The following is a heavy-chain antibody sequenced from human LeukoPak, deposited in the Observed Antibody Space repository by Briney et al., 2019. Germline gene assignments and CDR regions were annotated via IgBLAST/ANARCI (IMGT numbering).Heavy chain of an antibody. CDR1: GYTFTCYY. D-gene: IGHD1-26*01. Sequence: GSSVTVSCKASGYTFTCYYLHWVRQAHRPGLERKGIIKPSGGGTSNAKTFQGRGTTLREKSTRTVYMELSSLRSEDTAVYYCASAMVIVGATAFDIWGQGTMVTVSS. V-gene: IGHV1-46*01. J-gene: IGHJ3*02. CDR2: IKPSGGGT. CDR3: ASAMVIVGATAFDI.